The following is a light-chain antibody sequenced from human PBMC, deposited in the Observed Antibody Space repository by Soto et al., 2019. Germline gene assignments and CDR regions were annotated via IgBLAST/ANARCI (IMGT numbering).Light chain of an antibody. J-gene: IGLJ3*02. CDR3: CSYEGSWV. V-gene: IGLV2-11*01. Sequence: QSVLTQPRSVSGSPGQSVTISCTGTSSDVGGYNYVSWYQQHPGKAPKLMIYDVSKRPSGVPDRFSGSKSGNTASLTISGLQAEDEADSYCCSYEGSWVFGGGTKVTVL. CDR1: SSDVGGYNY. CDR2: DVS.